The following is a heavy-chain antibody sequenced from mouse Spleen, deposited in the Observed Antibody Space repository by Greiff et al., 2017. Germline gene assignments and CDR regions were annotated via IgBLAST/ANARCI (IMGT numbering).Heavy chain of an antibody. CDR1: GFTFSSYA. D-gene: IGHD1-1*01. V-gene: IGHV5-9-3*01. CDR3: ARHYYYGSRGYAMDY. Sequence: EVQVVESGGGLVKRGGSLKLSCAASGFTFSSYAMSWVRQTPEKRLEWVATISSGGGNTYYPDSVKGRFTISRDNAKNTLYLQMSSLKSEDTAMYYCARHYYYGSRGYAMDYWGQGTSVTVSS. J-gene: IGHJ4*01. CDR2: ISSGGGNT.